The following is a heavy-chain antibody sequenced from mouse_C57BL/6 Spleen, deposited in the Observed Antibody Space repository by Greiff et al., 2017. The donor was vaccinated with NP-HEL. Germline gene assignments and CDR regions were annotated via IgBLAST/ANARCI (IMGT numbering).Heavy chain of an antibody. Sequence: QVQLQQPGAELVKPGASVKLSCKASGYTFNSYWMHWVKQRPGQGLEWIGMIHPNSGSTNYNEMFKSKATLSVDKSSSTAYMQLRSMRSEEAAVYYCARRGDDYDDAMAYWGQGTSVTVAS. D-gene: IGHD2-4*01. J-gene: IGHJ4*01. CDR3: ARRGDDYDDAMAY. CDR2: IHPNSGST. CDR1: GYTFNSYW. V-gene: IGHV1-64*01.